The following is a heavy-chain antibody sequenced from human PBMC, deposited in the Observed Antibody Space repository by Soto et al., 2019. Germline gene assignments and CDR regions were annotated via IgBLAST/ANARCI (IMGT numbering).Heavy chain of an antibody. J-gene: IGHJ6*02. CDR1: GGTFSRYA. Sequence: SLNVSCKASGGTFSRYAISWVRQTPGQGLEWMGGIIPIFGTANYAQKFQGRVTITADESTSTAYMELSSLRSEDTAVYYCARGTAASPYGMDVWGQGTTVTVSS. CDR2: IIPIFGTA. CDR3: ARGTAASPYGMDV. D-gene: IGHD6-13*01. V-gene: IGHV1-69*13.